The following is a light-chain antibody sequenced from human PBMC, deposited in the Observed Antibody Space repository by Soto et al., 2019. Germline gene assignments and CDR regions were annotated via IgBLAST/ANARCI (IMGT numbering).Light chain of an antibody. CDR3: QQVESYPST. Sequence: DIQMTQSPSSLSASVGDRVTITCQASQDISNYLNWYQQKPGKAPKLLIYAASTLQSGVPSRFSGSGSGTDFTLTISSLQPEDFATYFCQQVESYPSTFGGGTKVDI. J-gene: IGKJ4*01. CDR2: AAS. V-gene: IGKV1-9*01. CDR1: QDISNY.